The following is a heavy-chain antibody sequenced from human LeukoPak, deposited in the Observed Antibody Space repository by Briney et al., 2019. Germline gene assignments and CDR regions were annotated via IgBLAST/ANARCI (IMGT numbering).Heavy chain of an antibody. V-gene: IGHV3-48*03. CDR1: GFTFSDYE. J-gene: IGHJ6*03. CDR3: AKDATAVPGTVYMDV. CDR2: ISVSGTTI. D-gene: IGHD2-2*01. Sequence: GGSLRLSCAASGFTFSDYEMNWVRQAPGKGLEWLSHISVSGTTIHYADSVKGRFTTSRDNAKNSVYLQMTSLRAEDTALYCAKDATAVPGTVYMDVWGKGTTVTISS.